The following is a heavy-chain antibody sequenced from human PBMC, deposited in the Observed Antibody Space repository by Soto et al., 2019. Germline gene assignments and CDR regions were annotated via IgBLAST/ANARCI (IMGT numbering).Heavy chain of an antibody. CDR2: ISTDNGNT. CDR1: GYSFTKYA. D-gene: IGHD1-1*01. V-gene: IGHV1-3*04. J-gene: IGHJ6*03. Sequence: QVQLVQSGAEMKQPGASVKVSCKASGYSFTKYAIHWVRQAPGQRLEWMGWISTDNGNTQYSQKFQGRVTITRDTSATLVYMQLSSLTSEDTGVYFCAKEPWTIQPNWNYYYYTDVWGKGTTVTVSS. CDR3: AKEPWTIQPNWNYYYYTDV.